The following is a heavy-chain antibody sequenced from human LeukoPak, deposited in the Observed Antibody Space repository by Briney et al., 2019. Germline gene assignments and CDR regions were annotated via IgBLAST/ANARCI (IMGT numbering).Heavy chain of an antibody. CDR3: ARQRGWLLPANWFDP. D-gene: IGHD3-22*01. V-gene: IGHV4-34*01. Sequence: SETLSLTCAVYGGSFSGYYWSWIRQPPGKGLEWIGEINHSGSTNYNPSLKSRVTISVDTSKNQFSLKLSSVTAADTAVYCCARQRGWLLPANWFDPWGQGTLVTVSS. CDR1: GGSFSGYY. J-gene: IGHJ5*02. CDR2: INHSGST.